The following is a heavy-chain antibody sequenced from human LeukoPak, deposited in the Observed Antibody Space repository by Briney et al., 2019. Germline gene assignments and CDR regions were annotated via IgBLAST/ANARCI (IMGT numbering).Heavy chain of an antibody. V-gene: IGHV1-18*01. CDR3: AREPYDSSGPTWDY. CDR1: GYTFTSYG. Sequence: ASVKVSCKASGYTFTSYGISWVRQAPGQGLEWMGWISAYNGNTNYAQKLQGRVTMTRDTSTSTVYMELSSLRSEDTAVYYCAREPYDSSGPTWDYWGQGTLVTVSS. CDR2: ISAYNGNT. J-gene: IGHJ4*02. D-gene: IGHD3-22*01.